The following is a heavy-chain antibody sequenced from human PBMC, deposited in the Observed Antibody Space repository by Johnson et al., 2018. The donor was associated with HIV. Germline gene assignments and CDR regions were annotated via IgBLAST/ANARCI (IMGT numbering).Heavy chain of an antibody. CDR2: ISWNSGNI. CDR3: VREELYSGSSNAFDI. J-gene: IGHJ3*02. CDR1: GFTFDDYA. D-gene: IGHD1-26*01. V-gene: IGHV3-9*01. Sequence: VQLVESGGGLVQPGMSLRLSCAASGFTFDDYAMHWVRQAPGKGLEWVSSISWNSGNIGYADSVKGRFTISRDNSKNTLYLQMNSLRAEDTAVYYCVREELYSGSSNAFDIWGQGAMVTVSS.